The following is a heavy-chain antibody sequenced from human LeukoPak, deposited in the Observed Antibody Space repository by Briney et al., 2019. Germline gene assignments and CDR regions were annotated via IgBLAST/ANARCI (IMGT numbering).Heavy chain of an antibody. J-gene: IGHJ3*02. V-gene: IGHV1-3*01. CDR2: INAGNGNT. CDR1: GYTFTSYA. Sequence: GASVKVSCKASGYTFTSYAMHWVRQAPGQRLEWMGWINAGNGNTKYSQKFQGRVTITRDTSASTAYMELSGLRSEDTAVYYCAGELSIWVGESYAYDIWGQGTMVTVSS. CDR3: AGELSIWVGESYAYDI. D-gene: IGHD3-10*01.